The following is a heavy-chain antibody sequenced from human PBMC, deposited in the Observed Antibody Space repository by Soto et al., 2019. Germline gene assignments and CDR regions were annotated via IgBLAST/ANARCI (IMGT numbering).Heavy chain of an antibody. Sequence: QVQLVQSGAEVKKPGASVKVSYKASGYTFTSYAMHWVRQAPGQRLEWMGWINAGNGNTKYSQKFQGRVTITRDTSASTAYMELSSLRSEDTAVYYCAASSGYDFFVDYWGQGTLVTVSS. CDR1: GYTFTSYA. V-gene: IGHV1-3*01. D-gene: IGHD5-12*01. CDR2: INAGNGNT. CDR3: AASSGYDFFVDY. J-gene: IGHJ4*02.